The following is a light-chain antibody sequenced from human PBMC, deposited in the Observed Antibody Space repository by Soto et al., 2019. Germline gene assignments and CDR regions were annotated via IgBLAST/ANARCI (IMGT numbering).Light chain of an antibody. CDR3: QQYGSSLYT. CDR2: AAA. CDR1: QRVSGNY. J-gene: IGKJ2*01. Sequence: EVVLTQSPGTLSLSPGERATLSCRASQRVSGNYLAWYQQKPGQSPRLLIYAAATRATGIPDRFSGSGAGTDFTLTIKRLEPEDFVVYYCQQYGSSLYTFGQGTKLEIK. V-gene: IGKV3-20*01.